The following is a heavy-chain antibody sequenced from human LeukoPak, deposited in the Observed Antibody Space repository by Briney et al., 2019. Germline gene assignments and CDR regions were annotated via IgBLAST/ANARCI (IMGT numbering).Heavy chain of an antibody. J-gene: IGHJ4*02. CDR3: ARDLKRGYSSGRYSWGTGSSNDY. Sequence: AASVKVSCKASGYTFTSYDINWVRQATGQGLEWMGWISGYNGNTNYAQKLQGRVTMTTDTSTSTAYMELRSLRSDDTAVYYCARDLKRGYSSGRYSWGTGSSNDYWGQGTLVTVSS. V-gene: IGHV1-18*01. CDR1: GYTFTSYD. D-gene: IGHD6-19*01. CDR2: ISGYNGNT.